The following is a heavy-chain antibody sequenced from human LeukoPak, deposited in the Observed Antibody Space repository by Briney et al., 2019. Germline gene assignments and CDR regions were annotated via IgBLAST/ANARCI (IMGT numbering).Heavy chain of an antibody. J-gene: IGHJ4*02. CDR3: ARILDSAWGELGY. Sequence: PGGSLRLSCAGSGFSFSSYGMHWVRQAPGKGLEWMAFIRSDGSNKYYADSVKGRFTISRDNSKNTLYLQMNSLRAEDTAVYYCARILDSAWGELGYWGQGTRVPVSS. CDR2: IRSDGSNK. D-gene: IGHD6-19*01. V-gene: IGHV3-30*02. CDR1: GFSFSSYG.